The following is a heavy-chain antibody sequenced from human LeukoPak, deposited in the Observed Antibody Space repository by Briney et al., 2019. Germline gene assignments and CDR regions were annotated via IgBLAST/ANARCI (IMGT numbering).Heavy chain of an antibody. CDR3: ARGGYYGSSGYYNFDY. V-gene: IGHV3-23*01. CDR1: GFTFGSYA. Sequence: PGGSLRLSCAASGFTFGSYAMNWVRQAPGKGLEWVSGISGSSGSTYYADSVKGRFTISRDNSKNTLYLQMNSPRAEDTAVYYCARGGYYGSSGYYNFDYWGQGILVTVSS. CDR2: ISGSSGST. J-gene: IGHJ4*02. D-gene: IGHD3-22*01.